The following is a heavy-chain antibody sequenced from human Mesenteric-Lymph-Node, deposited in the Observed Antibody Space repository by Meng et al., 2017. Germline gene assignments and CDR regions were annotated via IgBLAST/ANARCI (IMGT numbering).Heavy chain of an antibody. Sequence: GGSLRLSCAVSGLTFTDAWMSWVRQAPAKGLEWIGRVKSYGSGGTIDYAAPLKGRFTISRDDSKNTVYLQMDSLITEDTAVYYCAREQYYYDSSGYSNWGQGTLVTVSS. D-gene: IGHD3-22*01. CDR2: VKSYGSGGTI. V-gene: IGHV3-15*05. CDR3: AREQYYYDSSGYSN. J-gene: IGHJ4*02. CDR1: GLTFTDAW.